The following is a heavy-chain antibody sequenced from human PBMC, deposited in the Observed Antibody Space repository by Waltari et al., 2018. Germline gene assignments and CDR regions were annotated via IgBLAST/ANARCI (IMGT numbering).Heavy chain of an antibody. D-gene: IGHD3-22*01. Sequence: QVQLVQSGAEVTKPGSSVKVSCKASGGTFSSYAISWVRQAPGQGLEWMGRIIPIFGTANYAQKFQGRVTITADKSTSTAYMELSSLRSEDTAVYYCARLDYDSSGYSTRLYYYYYGMDVWGQGTTVTVSS. CDR1: GGTFSSYA. CDR2: IIPIFGTA. J-gene: IGHJ6*02. CDR3: ARLDYDSSGYSTRLYYYYYGMDV. V-gene: IGHV1-69*08.